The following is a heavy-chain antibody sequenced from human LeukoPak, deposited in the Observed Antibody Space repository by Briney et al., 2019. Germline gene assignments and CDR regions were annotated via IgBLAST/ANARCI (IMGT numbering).Heavy chain of an antibody. CDR3: ASPLFYCSSTSCYGGYFDY. CDR1: ALTFSSYA. Sequence: GGSLTLSCAASALTFSSYAMGWVRQAAGKGLEWVSAISGGGGSTFYADSVKGRFTISRDNSKNTLYLQMNSLRAEDTAVYYCASPLFYCSSTSCYGGYFDYWGQGTLVTVSS. CDR2: ISGGGGST. J-gene: IGHJ4*02. V-gene: IGHV3-23*01. D-gene: IGHD2-2*01.